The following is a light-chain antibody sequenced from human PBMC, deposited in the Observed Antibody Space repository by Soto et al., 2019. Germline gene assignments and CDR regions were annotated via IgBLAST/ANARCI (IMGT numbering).Light chain of an antibody. CDR2: DDS. CDR1: SSDVGAYNY. V-gene: IGLV2-14*03. Sequence: QSALTQPASVSGSPGQSITISCTGTSSDVGAYNYVYWYQQEPGKAPKLMIHDDSNRPSGVSNRFSGSKSGNTAYLPISGLQADDEADYYYRSYTSSGTSVFGTGTKLTVL. J-gene: IGLJ1*01. CDR3: RSYTSSGTSV.